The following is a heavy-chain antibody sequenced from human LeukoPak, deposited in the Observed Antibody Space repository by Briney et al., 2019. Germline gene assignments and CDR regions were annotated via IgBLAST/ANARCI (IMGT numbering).Heavy chain of an antibody. J-gene: IGHJ3*01. CDR3: ARGGGYDSSGYTNF. Sequence: GGSLRLSCAASGFTFDDYGMSWVRQAPGKGPEWVSGINWNGGSTGYADSVKGRFTISRDNAKNSLYLQMNSLRAEDTALYHCARGGGYDSSGYTNFWGQGTMVTVSS. CDR2: INWNGGST. V-gene: IGHV3-20*01. D-gene: IGHD3-22*01. CDR1: GFTFDDYG.